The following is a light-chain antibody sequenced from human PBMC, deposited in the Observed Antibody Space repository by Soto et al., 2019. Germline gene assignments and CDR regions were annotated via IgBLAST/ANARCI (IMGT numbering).Light chain of an antibody. CDR2: AAS. CDR3: QHSYTSPRT. CDR1: QSISNY. V-gene: IGKV1-39*01. Sequence: DIQMTQSPSSLSASVGDRVTITCRAGQSISNYLNWYQYKPGKAPKLLIYAASSLQSGVPSRFSGSGSGTEFTLTISSLLSEDFAIYFCQHSYTSPRTLGQGTKVEMK. J-gene: IGKJ1*01.